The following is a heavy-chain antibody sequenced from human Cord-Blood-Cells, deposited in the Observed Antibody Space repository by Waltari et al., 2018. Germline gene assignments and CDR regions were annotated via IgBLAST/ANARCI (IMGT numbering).Heavy chain of an antibody. CDR2: ISYDGSNK. J-gene: IGHJ3*02. CDR1: GFPFSSYA. Sequence: QVQLVESGGGVVQPGRSLRLSCAASGFPFSSYAFHWVRQAPGKGLEWVAVISYDGSNKYYADSVKGRFTISRDNSKNTLYLQMNSLRAEDTAVYYCAREGLAARDAFDIWGQGTMVTVSS. CDR3: AREGLAARDAFDI. V-gene: IGHV3-30-3*01. D-gene: IGHD6-6*01.